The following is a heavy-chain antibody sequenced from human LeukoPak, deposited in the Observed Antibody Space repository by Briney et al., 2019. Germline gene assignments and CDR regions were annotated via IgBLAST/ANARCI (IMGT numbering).Heavy chain of an antibody. CDR3: ARRVGSYLDY. Sequence: SETLSLTCTVSGGSISSYYWSWIRQPPGKGLEWIGYIYYSGSTNYNPSLKSRVTISVDTSKDQFSLKLSSVTAADTAVYYCARRVGSYLDYWGQGTLVTVSS. CDR1: GGSISSYY. J-gene: IGHJ4*02. D-gene: IGHD3-10*01. V-gene: IGHV4-59*08. CDR2: IYYSGST.